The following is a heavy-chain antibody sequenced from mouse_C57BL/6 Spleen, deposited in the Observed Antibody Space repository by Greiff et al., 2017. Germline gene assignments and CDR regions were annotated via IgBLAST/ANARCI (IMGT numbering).Heavy chain of an antibody. Sequence: VQLQQSGAELARPGASVKMSCKASGYTFTSYTMHWVKQRPGQGLEWIGYINPSSGYTKYNQKFKDKATLTADKSSSTAYMQLSSLTSEDSAVYYCAGGVLPVLYFDNRRQGATLTVSS. CDR1: GYTFTSYT. J-gene: IGHJ2*01. CDR3: AGGVLPVLYFDN. V-gene: IGHV1-4*01. CDR2: INPSSGYT.